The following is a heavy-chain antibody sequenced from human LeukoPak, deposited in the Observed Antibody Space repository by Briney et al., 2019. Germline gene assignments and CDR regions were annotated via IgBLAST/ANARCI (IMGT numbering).Heavy chain of an antibody. V-gene: IGHV4-34*01. Sequence: PSETLSLTCAVYGGSFSGYYWSWIRQPPGKGLEWIGEINHSGSTNNNPSLKSRVTISVDTSKDQFSRKLSSVTAAATAVYYCARTSSTSCYRCPNHNNWFEPWGQGTLVTVSS. CDR2: INHSGST. CDR1: GGSFSGYY. CDR3: ARTSSTSCYRCPNHNNWFEP. J-gene: IGHJ5*02. D-gene: IGHD2-2*01.